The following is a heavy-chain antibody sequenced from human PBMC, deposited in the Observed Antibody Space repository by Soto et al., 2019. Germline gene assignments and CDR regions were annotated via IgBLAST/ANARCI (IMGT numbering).Heavy chain of an antibody. CDR2: ISSSGSTI. CDR1: GFTFSDYY. J-gene: IGHJ5*02. CDR3: ARAITIFGVVNGPWFDP. V-gene: IGHV3-11*01. D-gene: IGHD3-3*01. Sequence: GGSLRLSCAASGFTFSDYYMSWIRQAPGKGLEWVSYISSSGSTIYYADSVKGRFTISKDNAKNSLFLQMNSLRAEDTAVYCCARAITIFGVVNGPWFDPWGQGTLVTVSS.